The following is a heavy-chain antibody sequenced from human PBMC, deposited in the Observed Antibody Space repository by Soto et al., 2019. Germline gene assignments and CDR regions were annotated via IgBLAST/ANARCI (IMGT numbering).Heavy chain of an antibody. CDR3: ARDRIPYDFSNWFDP. D-gene: IGHD3-3*01. V-gene: IGHV3-23*01. CDR1: GFTFSSYA. CDR2: ISGSGGST. J-gene: IGHJ5*02. Sequence: QPGGSLRLSCAASGFTFSSYAMSWVRQAPGKGLEWVSAISGSGGSTYYADSVKGRFTISRDNSKNTLYLQMNSLRAEDTAVYYCARDRIPYDFSNWFDPWGQGTLVTVSS.